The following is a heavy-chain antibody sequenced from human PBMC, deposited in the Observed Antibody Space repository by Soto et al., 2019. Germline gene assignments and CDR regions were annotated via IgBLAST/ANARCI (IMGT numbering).Heavy chain of an antibody. Sequence: GSLRLSCAASGFTFSSYAMSWVRQAPGKGLEWVSAISGSGGSTYYADSVKGRFTISRDNSKNTLYLQMNSLRAEDTAVYYCAKDRYYGSGSPNWFDPWGQGTLVTVSS. V-gene: IGHV3-23*01. J-gene: IGHJ5*02. CDR2: ISGSGGST. D-gene: IGHD3-10*01. CDR3: AKDRYYGSGSPNWFDP. CDR1: GFTFSSYA.